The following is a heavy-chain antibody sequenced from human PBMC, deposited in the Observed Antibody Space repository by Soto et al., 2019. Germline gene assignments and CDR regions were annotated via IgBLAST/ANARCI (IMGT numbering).Heavy chain of an antibody. D-gene: IGHD3-22*01. J-gene: IGHJ4*02. V-gene: IGHV3-74*01. CDR3: AKDGGYDSSGFYRHSDY. CDR2: IDSDGSST. CDR1: GFTFSNYW. Sequence: GGSLRLSCAASGFTFSNYWMHWVRQIPGQGLLWVSHIDSDGSSTSYADSVKGRFTISRDNAKNTLYLQMNSLRAEDTAVYYCAKDGGYDSSGFYRHSDYWGQGILVTVSS.